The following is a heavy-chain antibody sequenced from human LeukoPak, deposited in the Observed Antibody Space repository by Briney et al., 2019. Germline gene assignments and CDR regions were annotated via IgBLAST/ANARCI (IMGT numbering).Heavy chain of an antibody. J-gene: IGHJ4*02. Sequence: ASVKVSCTASGYTFTGYYMHWVRQAPGQGLEWMGWINPNSGGTNYAQKFQGRVTMTRDTSISTAYMELSRLRSDDTAVYYCARAPDHDYYGSGSYYTDWGQGTLVTVS. CDR3: ARAPDHDYYGSGSYYTD. V-gene: IGHV1-2*02. CDR1: GYTFTGYY. CDR2: INPNSGGT. D-gene: IGHD3-10*01.